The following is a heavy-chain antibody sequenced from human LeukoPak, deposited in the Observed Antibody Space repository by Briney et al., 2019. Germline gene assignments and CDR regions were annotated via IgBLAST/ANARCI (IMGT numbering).Heavy chain of an antibody. CDR2: ISYDGSNK. V-gene: IGHV3-30-3*01. Sequence: PGRSLRLSCAASGFTFSSYAMHWVRQAPGKGLEWVAVISYDGSNKYYADSVKGRFTISRDNSKNTLYLQMNSLRAEDTAVYYCASTEQPWGQGTLVTVSS. D-gene: IGHD4-11*01. CDR3: ASTEQP. CDR1: GFTFSSYA. J-gene: IGHJ5*02.